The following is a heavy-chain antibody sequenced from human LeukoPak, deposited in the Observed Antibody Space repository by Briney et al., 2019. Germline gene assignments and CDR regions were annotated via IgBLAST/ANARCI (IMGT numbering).Heavy chain of an antibody. V-gene: IGHV1-8*01. CDR1: AYTLTSYD. J-gene: IGHJ4*02. CDR2: MNPNSGNT. CDR3: ARGAPGSYCSGGSCPYFDY. Sequence: ASVEVSCKASAYTLTSYDINWVRQATGEGLEWMGWMNPNSGNTGYAQKFQGRVTMTRNTSISTAYMELSSLRSEDTAVYYCARGAPGSYCSGGSCPYFDYWGQGTLISVSS. D-gene: IGHD2-15*01.